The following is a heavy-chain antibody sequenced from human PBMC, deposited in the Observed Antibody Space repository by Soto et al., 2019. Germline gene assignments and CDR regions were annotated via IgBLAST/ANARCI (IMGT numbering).Heavy chain of an antibody. D-gene: IGHD3-22*01. Sequence: SETLSLTCSVSGDSISNSRFYWAWIRQPPGEGLEWIGSIYQTGNAYYNTSLKSQVTISVDTSKKQFSLKLTSLTAADASLYYFARDFFDSSDYTTNWFDPWGQGTLVTVSS. CDR3: ARDFFDSSDYTTNWFDP. J-gene: IGHJ5*02. CDR2: IYQTGNA. V-gene: IGHV4-39*01. CDR1: GDSISNSRFY.